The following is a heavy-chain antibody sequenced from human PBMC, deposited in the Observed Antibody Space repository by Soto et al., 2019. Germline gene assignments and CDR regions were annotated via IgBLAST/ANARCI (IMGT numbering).Heavy chain of an antibody. V-gene: IGHV3-23*01. Sequence: EVQLLESGGGLAQPGGSLRLSCVASGLTYSNSAMSWVRQAPGKGLEWICGSGIGTYYADLVKGRFTVSRDNSKNTLYLQMNSLRVEDTAVYYCAREGSRDYDRSGYYPLDYWGQGTLVTVSS. CDR1: GLTYSNSA. D-gene: IGHD3-22*01. CDR2: GSGIGT. CDR3: AREGSRDYDRSGYYPLDY. J-gene: IGHJ4*02.